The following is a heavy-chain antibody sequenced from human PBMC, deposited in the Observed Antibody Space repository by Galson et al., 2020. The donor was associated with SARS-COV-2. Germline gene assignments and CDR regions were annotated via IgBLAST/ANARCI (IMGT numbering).Heavy chain of an antibody. Sequence: SETLSLTCAVSGGSISSGGYSWSWIRQPPGKGLEWIGYIYYSGSTYYNPSLKSRVTISVDTSKNQFSLKLSSVTAADTAVYYCARVAEAGALRGNIQHWGQGTLVTVSS. D-gene: IGHD4-17*01. CDR1: GGSISSGGYS. J-gene: IGHJ1*01. V-gene: IGHV4-30-4*07. CDR3: ARVAEAGALRGNIQH. CDR2: IYYSGST.